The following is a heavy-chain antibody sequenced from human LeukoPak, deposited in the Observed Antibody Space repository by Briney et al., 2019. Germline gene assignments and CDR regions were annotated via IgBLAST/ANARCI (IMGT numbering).Heavy chain of an antibody. CDR2: IIPIFGTA. Sequence: SVKVSCKASGGTFISYAISWVRQAPGQGLEWMGGIIPIFGTANYAQKFQGGVTITADESTSTAYMELSSLRSEDTAVYYCASPPPSSGWYPFDYWGQGTLVTVSS. J-gene: IGHJ4*02. V-gene: IGHV1-69*13. CDR1: GGTFISYA. CDR3: ASPPPSSGWYPFDY. D-gene: IGHD6-19*01.